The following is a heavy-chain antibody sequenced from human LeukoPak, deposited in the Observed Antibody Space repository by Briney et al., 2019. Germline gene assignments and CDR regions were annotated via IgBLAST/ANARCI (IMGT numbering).Heavy chain of an antibody. V-gene: IGHV4-59*08. CDR3: ARVYGDYIADY. Sequence: SETLSLTCTVSGGSITNNYWAWIRQPPGKGLEWIGYTHDSGNSNYNPSLRSRVTISIDTSKNQFSLKLSSVTAADTAVYYCARVYGDYIADYWGQGTLVTVSS. CDR2: THDSGNS. CDR1: GGSITNNY. J-gene: IGHJ4*02. D-gene: IGHD4-17*01.